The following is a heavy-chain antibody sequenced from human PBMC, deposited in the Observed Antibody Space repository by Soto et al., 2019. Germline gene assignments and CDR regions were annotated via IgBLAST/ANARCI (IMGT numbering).Heavy chain of an antibody. V-gene: IGHV3-74*01. CDR2: IDTDGSTT. Sequence: EVQLVESGGGLGQPGGSLRLSCAASGFSFSDYWMHWVRQAPGKGLVWVSCIDTDGSTTTYADSVKGRFTISRDNAKDTLYLQMDSLRAEDTALYYGSRGGGFSGNYLGGQGTLVTVSS. D-gene: IGHD1-26*01. J-gene: IGHJ4*02. CDR3: SRGGGFSGNYL. CDR1: GFSFSDYW.